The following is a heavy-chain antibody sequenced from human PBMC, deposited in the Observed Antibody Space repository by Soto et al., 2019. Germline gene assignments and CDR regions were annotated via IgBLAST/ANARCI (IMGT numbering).Heavy chain of an antibody. CDR3: ARVESYSSSWYNYYYYMDV. D-gene: IGHD6-13*01. CDR2: ISAYNGNT. Sequence: GASVKVSCKASGYTFTSYGISWVRQAPGQGLEWMGWISAYNGNTNYAQKLQGRVTMTTDTSTSTAYMELRSLRSDDTAVYYCARVESYSSSWYNYYYYMDVWGKGATVTVSS. V-gene: IGHV1-18*01. J-gene: IGHJ6*03. CDR1: GYTFTSYG.